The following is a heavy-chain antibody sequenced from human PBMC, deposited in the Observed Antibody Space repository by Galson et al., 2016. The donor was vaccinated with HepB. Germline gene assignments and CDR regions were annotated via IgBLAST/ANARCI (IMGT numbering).Heavy chain of an antibody. CDR1: GFTVSNNY. J-gene: IGHJ4*02. CDR3: SRLVLYDTSGSYY. D-gene: IGHD3-22*01. CDR2: MYSGGGT. V-gene: IGHV3-53*01. Sequence: SLRLSCAVSGFTVSNNYMSWVRQAPGKGLEWVSVMYSGGGTYYADSVRGRFTISRDNSKNTVYLQMNSLRAEDTAMYYCSRLVLYDTSGSYYWGQGTLVTVSS.